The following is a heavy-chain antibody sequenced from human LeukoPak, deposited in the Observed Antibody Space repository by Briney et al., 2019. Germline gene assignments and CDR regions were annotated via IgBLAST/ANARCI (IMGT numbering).Heavy chain of an antibody. D-gene: IGHD5-18*01. V-gene: IGHV3-7*01. CDR3: ARFRTAMQLWKGYYFDY. J-gene: IGHJ4*02. Sequence: GGSLRLSCGASGFTFSSYWMSWVRQAPGKGLDWVANIKQDGREKYYVDSVKGRFTISRDNAKNSLYLQMNSLRAEDAAVYYCARFRTAMQLWKGYYFDYWGQGTLVTVSS. CDR1: GFTFSSYW. CDR2: IKQDGREK.